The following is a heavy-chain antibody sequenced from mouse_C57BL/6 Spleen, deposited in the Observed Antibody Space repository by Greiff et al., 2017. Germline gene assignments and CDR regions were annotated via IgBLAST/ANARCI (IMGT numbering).Heavy chain of an antibody. CDR2: ISSGSSTI. CDR3: ARGSYYSNYFDY. V-gene: IGHV5-17*01. CDR1: GFTFSDYG. D-gene: IGHD2-5*01. J-gene: IGHJ2*01. Sequence: EVMLVESGGGLVKPGRSLKLSCAASGFTFSDYGMHWVRQAPEKGLEWVAYISSGSSTIYYADTVKGRFTISRDNAKNTLFLQMTSLRSEDTAMYYCARGSYYSNYFDYWGQGTTLTVSS.